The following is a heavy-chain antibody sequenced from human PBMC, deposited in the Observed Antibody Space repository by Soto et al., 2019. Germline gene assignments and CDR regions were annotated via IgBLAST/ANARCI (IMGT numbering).Heavy chain of an antibody. Sequence: PSETLSLTCTVSGGSISSYYWSWIRQPPGKGLEWIGYIYYSGSTNYNPSLKSRVTISVDTSKNQFSLKLSSVTAADTAVYYCARDRGYYDFWSGYPIYYYYGMDVWGQGTTVTVSS. V-gene: IGHV4-59*01. CDR3: ARDRGYYDFWSGYPIYYYYGMDV. J-gene: IGHJ6*02. D-gene: IGHD3-3*01. CDR1: GGSISSYY. CDR2: IYYSGST.